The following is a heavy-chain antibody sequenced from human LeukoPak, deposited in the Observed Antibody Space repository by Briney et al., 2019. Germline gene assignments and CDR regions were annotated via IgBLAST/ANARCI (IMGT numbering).Heavy chain of an antibody. J-gene: IGHJ4*02. CDR2: IYHSGST. V-gene: IGHV4-38-2*02. D-gene: IGHD3-10*01. CDR3: ARLMAPPYYYGSGSYYKD. Sequence: SETLSLTCTVSGYSISSGYYWGWIRQPPGKGLEWIGSIYHSGSTYYNPSLKSRVTISVNTSKNQFSLKLSSVTAADTAVYYCARLMAPPYYYGSGSYYKDWGQGTLVTVSS. CDR1: GYSISSGYY.